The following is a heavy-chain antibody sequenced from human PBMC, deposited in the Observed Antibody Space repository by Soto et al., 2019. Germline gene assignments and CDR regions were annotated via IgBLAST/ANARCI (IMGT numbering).Heavy chain of an antibody. CDR3: PRRPLYLWPAGVFSC. V-gene: IGHV4-31*03. J-gene: IGHJ1*01. D-gene: IGHD6-19*01. CDR2: ISYTGSP. Sequence: SATLSLTCTVSGASISSAGYYWNWIRQHPGKDLEWIGYISYTGSPYYNPSLKSRVTMSLDASKNHFSLELTSVTAADTAVYYCPRRPLYLWPAGVFSCWGLAILVTVSS. CDR1: GASISSAGYY.